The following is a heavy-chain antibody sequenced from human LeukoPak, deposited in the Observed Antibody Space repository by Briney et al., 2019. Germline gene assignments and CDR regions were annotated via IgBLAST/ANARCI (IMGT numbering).Heavy chain of an antibody. D-gene: IGHD3-9*01. V-gene: IGHV3-23*01. J-gene: IGHJ3*02. Sequence: GGSLRLSCAASGFTFSDYAMSWVRQAPGKGLEWVSGTNGGGVRPQYADSVKGRFTVSRDNSQDTLYLQMNSLTAEDTALYSCAKHQGLVRYFDWAADAFDIRGQGTMVTVSS. CDR1: GFTFSDYA. CDR2: TNGGGVRP. CDR3: AKHQGLVRYFDWAADAFDI.